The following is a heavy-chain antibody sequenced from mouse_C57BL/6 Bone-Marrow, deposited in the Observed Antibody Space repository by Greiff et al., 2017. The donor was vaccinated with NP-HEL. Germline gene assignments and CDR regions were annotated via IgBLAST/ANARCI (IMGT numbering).Heavy chain of an antibody. D-gene: IGHD2-5*01. V-gene: IGHV1-76*01. J-gene: IGHJ2*01. Sequence: QVQLQQSGAELVRPGASVKLSCKASGYTFTDYYINWVKQRPGQGLEWIARIYPGSGNTYYNEKFKGKATLTAEKSSSTAYMQLSSLTSEDSAVYFCARGRAYSNYGDRYYFDYWGQGTTLTVSS. CDR3: ARGRAYSNYGDRYYFDY. CDR2: IYPGSGNT. CDR1: GYTFTDYY.